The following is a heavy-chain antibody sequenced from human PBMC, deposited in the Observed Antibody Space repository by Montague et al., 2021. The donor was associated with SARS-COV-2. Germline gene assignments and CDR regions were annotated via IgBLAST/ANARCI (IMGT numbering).Heavy chain of an antibody. V-gene: IGHV2-5*02. CDR3: ALRSLELLWFGWGY. CDR2: IYWDDDK. J-gene: IGHJ4*02. Sequence: PALVKPTQTLTLICTFSGFSLSTSGVGVGWIRQPPGKALEWLALIYWDDDKRYSPSLKSRLTITKDTSKNQVVLTMTNMDPVDTATYYCALRSLELLWFGWGYWGQGTLVTVSS. CDR1: GFSLSTSGVG. D-gene: IGHD3-10*01.